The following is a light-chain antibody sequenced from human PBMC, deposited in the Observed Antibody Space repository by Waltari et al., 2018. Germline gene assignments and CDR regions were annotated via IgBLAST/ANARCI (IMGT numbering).Light chain of an antibody. CDR1: SSNIGSNT. CDR2: DNS. CDR3: AAWDDSLNAVL. J-gene: IGLJ2*01. V-gene: IGLV1-44*01. Sequence: QSVLTQPPSASGTPGQRVTISCSGSSSNIGSNTVNWYQQLPGTAPKLLIYDNSQRPSGVPDRFSGSKSGTSASLAISGRQSEDEADYHCAAWDDSLNAVLFGGGTKLTVL.